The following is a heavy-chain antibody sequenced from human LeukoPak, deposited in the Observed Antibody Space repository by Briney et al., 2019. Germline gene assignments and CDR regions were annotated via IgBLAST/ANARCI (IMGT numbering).Heavy chain of an antibody. V-gene: IGHV3-7*01. J-gene: IGHJ6*02. D-gene: IGHD6-19*01. CDR2: IKQDGREK. CDR3: ARETSTLQWLVWDYGMDV. CDR1: GFTFSSYW. Sequence: PGGALRLSCAASGFTFSSYWMSWVRQAPGKGLEGVANIKQDGREKYYVDSVKGRFTISRDNAKNSLYLQMNSLRAEDTAVYYCARETSTLQWLVWDYGMDVWGQGTTVTVSS.